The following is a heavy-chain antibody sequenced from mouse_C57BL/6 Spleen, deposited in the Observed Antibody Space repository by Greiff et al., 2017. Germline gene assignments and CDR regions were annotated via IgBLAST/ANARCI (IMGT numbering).Heavy chain of an antibody. D-gene: IGHD2-3*01. Sequence: QVQLQQSGAELVRPGASVTLSCKASGYTFTDYEMHWVKQTPVHGLEWIGAIDPETGGTAYNQKFKGKAILTADKSSSTAYMELRSLTSEDSAAYYGTRSRRDGSHYYAMDYWGQGTSVTVSS. J-gene: IGHJ4*01. CDR2: IDPETGGT. CDR3: TRSRRDGSHYYAMDY. CDR1: GYTFTDYE. V-gene: IGHV1-15*01.